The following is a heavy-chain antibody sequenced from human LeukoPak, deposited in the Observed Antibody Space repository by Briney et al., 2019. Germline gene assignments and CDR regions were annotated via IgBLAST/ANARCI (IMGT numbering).Heavy chain of an antibody. J-gene: IGHJ4*02. V-gene: IGHV3-74*01. CDR3: ARDGVNYDYVWGSYRPEFFDY. Sequence: GGSLRLSCAASGFTFSSYWMHWVRQAPGKGLVWVSRINSDGSSTSYADSVKGRFTISRDNSKNTLYLQMNSLRAEDTAVYYCARDGVNYDYVWGSYRPEFFDYWGQGTLVTVSS. CDR2: INSDGSST. CDR1: GFTFSSYW. D-gene: IGHD3-16*02.